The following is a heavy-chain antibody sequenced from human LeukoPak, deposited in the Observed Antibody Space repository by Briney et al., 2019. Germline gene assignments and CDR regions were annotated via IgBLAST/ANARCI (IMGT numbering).Heavy chain of an antibody. V-gene: IGHV4-4*07. CDR3: ARMYSGTYGGIDY. Sequence: PSETLSLTCTVSGGSISSYYWSWIRQPAGEGLEWIGRIYSSGSTNYNPSLRSRVTLSVATSKIQFSLKLSSVTAADTAVYYCARMYSGTYGGIDYWGQGTLVTVSS. D-gene: IGHD1-26*01. J-gene: IGHJ4*02. CDR2: IYSSGST. CDR1: GGSISSYY.